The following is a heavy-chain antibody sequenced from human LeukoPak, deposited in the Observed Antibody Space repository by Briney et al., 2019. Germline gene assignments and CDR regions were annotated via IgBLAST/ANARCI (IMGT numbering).Heavy chain of an antibody. CDR1: GFTFSSYG. J-gene: IGHJ6*03. CDR2: IRYDGSNK. V-gene: IGHV3-30*02. CDR3: AREAVADYYYMDV. Sequence: GGSLRLSCAASGFTFSSYGMHWVRQAPGKGLEWVAFIRYDGSNKYYADSVKGRFTISRDNSKNTLYLQMNSLRAEDTAVYYCAREAVADYYYMDVWGKGTTVTISS. D-gene: IGHD6-19*01.